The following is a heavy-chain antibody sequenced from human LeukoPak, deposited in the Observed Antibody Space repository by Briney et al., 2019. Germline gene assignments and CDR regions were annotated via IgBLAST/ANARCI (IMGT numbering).Heavy chain of an antibody. CDR3: ARGRSDSSSWYLWNY. V-gene: IGHV3-21*01. D-gene: IGHD6-13*01. CDR2: ISSSNSYI. CDR1: GFTFSSYS. J-gene: IGHJ4*02. Sequence: GGSLRLSCAPSGFTFSSYSMNWVRQGPREGLGWGSSISSSNSYIYYAESVKGRFTISRDNAKNSLYLQMNSLRAQDTAVYYCARGRSDSSSWYLWNYWGQGTLVTVHS.